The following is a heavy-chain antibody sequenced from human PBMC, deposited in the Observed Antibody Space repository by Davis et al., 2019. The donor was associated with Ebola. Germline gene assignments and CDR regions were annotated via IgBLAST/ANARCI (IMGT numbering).Heavy chain of an antibody. Sequence: GESLKISCATSGFTFSNYDMHWVRQAPGKGLEWVSLISGHGDKTDYADSVKGRFTISRDNSKNSLYLQMNSLRSEDTAFYYCVKDRRSSGWVYYFDHWGQGALVTVSS. D-gene: IGHD6-25*01. CDR2: ISGHGDKT. V-gene: IGHV3-43*02. CDR3: VKDRRSSGWVYYFDH. CDR1: GFTFSNYD. J-gene: IGHJ4*02.